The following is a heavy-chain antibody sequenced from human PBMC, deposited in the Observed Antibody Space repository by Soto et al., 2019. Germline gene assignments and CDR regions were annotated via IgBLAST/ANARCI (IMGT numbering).Heavy chain of an antibody. J-gene: IGHJ5*02. V-gene: IGHV4-4*07. D-gene: IGHD6-13*01. CDR1: GASMNSYH. Sequence: PSETLSLTCTVSGASMNSYHWSWIRQPAGKGLEWIGHIHSSGSTNYNPSLKSRLTMSVDTSKNQFSLRLMSLTAADTAVYYCARDQGVAAAGITWFDPWGQGSLVTVSS. CDR2: IHSSGST. CDR3: ARDQGVAAAGITWFDP.